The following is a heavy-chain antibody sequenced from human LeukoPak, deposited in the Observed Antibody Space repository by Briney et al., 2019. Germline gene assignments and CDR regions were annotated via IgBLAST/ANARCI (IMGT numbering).Heavy chain of an antibody. Sequence: GESLKISCKGSGYSFTNYWIGWVRQMPGKGLEWMGIIYPGNSDTRHSPSFQGQVTISADKSISTAYLQWSSLKASDTAMYYCARYSSSSEGDYWGQGTLVTVSS. CDR3: ARYSSSSEGDY. V-gene: IGHV5-51*01. D-gene: IGHD6-6*01. J-gene: IGHJ4*02. CDR1: GYSFTNYW. CDR2: IYPGNSDT.